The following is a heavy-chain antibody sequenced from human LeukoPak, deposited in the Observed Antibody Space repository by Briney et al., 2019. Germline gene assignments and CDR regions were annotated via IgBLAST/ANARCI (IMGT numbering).Heavy chain of an antibody. V-gene: IGHV3-23*01. CDR1: GFTFSSYA. CDR2: ISGRGGST. CDR3: AKARGWELSVIPNWFDP. Sequence: GGSLRLSCAASGFTFSSYAMSWVRRAPGKGLGWVSAISGRGGSTYYADSVKGRFPISRANYTTTLSLHMNRLRAEATAVYYCAKARGWELSVIPNWFDPWGQGPLVTVSS. D-gene: IGHD1-26*01. J-gene: IGHJ5*02.